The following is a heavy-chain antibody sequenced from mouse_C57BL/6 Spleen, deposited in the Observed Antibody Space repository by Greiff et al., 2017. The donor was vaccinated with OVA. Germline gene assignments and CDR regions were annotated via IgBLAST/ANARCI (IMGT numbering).Heavy chain of an antibody. CDR3: ARDGSSPYAMDY. V-gene: IGHV1-61*01. D-gene: IGHD1-1*01. J-gene: IGHJ4*01. CDR2: IYPSDSET. CDR1: GYTFTSYW. Sequence: QVHVKQPGAELVRPGSSVKLSCKASGYTFTSYWMDWVKQRPGQGLEWIGNIYPSDSETHYNQKFKDKATLTVDKSSSTAYMQLSSLTSEDSAVYYCARDGSSPYAMDYWGQGTSVTVSS.